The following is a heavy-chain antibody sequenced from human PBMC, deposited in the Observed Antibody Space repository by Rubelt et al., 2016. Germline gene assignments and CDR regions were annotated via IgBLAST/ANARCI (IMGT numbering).Heavy chain of an antibody. V-gene: IGHV3-30-3*01. D-gene: IGHD5-12*01. CDR2: ISLDGSNT. CDR1: GFTFSDYV. Sequence: QVQLVESGGGVVQPGRSLRLSCAASGFTFSDYVVHWVRQAPGKGLEWVAVISLDGSNTYYTDSVKGRFTISRDNSKNTLYLQMNSLRTEDTAVYYWARGSNKHIVATIGNYWGQGTLVTVSS. CDR3: ARGSNKHIVATIGNY. J-gene: IGHJ4*02.